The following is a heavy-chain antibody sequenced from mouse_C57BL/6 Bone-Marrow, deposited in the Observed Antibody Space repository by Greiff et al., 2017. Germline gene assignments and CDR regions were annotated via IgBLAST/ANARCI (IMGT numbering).Heavy chain of an antibody. Sequence: QVQLQQPGAELVKPGASVKLSCKASGYTFTSYWMQWVKQRPGQGLAWIGEIDPSDSYTNYNQKFKGKATLTVDTSSSTAYMQLSSLTSEDSAVYYCARDGGYWPFAYWGQGTLVTVSA. CDR3: ARDGGYWPFAY. D-gene: IGHD2-3*01. J-gene: IGHJ3*01. CDR1: GYTFTSYW. CDR2: IDPSDSYT. V-gene: IGHV1-50*01.